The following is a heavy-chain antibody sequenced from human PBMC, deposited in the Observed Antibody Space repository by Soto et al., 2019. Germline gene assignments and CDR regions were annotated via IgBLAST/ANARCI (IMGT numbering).Heavy chain of an antibody. CDR3: ARMDCSSTSCYLP. CDR2: IIPILGIA. D-gene: IGHD2-2*01. Sequence: ASVKVSCKASGGTFSSYTISWVRQAPGQGLEWMGRIIPILGIANYAQKFQGRVTITADKSTSTAYMELSSLRSEDTAVYYCARMDCSSTSCYLPWDQGTLVTVSS. V-gene: IGHV1-69*02. CDR1: GGTFSSYT. J-gene: IGHJ5*02.